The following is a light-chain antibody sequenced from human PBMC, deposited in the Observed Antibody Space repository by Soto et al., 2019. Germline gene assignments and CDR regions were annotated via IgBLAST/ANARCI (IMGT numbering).Light chain of an antibody. Sequence: QSVLTQPRSVSGSPGQSVTISCTGTSRDVGRYDYVSSYQQYPGEAPKLIIYDVTERPSGVPDRFSGSKSGNTASLTISGLRAEDEAAYSCCSFAGSYSYVFGSGTKVTAL. CDR3: CSFAGSYSYV. V-gene: IGLV2-11*01. J-gene: IGLJ1*01. CDR2: DVT. CDR1: SRDVGRYDY.